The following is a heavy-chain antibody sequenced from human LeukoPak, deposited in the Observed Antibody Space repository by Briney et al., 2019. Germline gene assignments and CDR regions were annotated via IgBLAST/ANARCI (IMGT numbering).Heavy chain of an antibody. J-gene: IGHJ4*02. CDR1: GFTFSSYA. D-gene: IGHD4-17*01. CDR3: AKARRGVENGDYFDY. Sequence: GGSLRLSCTASGFTFSSYAMSWVRQAPGKGLEWVSAISGSGGSTYYADSVKGRFTISRDNSKNTLYLQMNSLRAEDTAVYYCAKARRGVENGDYFDYWGQGTLVTVSS. CDR2: ISGSGGST. V-gene: IGHV3-23*01.